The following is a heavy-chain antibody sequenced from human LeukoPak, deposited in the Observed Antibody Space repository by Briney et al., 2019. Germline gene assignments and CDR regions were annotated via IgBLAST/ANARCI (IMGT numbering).Heavy chain of an antibody. V-gene: IGHV3-74*01. CDR1: GFTFSNYW. CDR3: ERKILVPAKTFAY. Sequence: GGSVTLSCAASGFTFSNYWMHWVRQGPGRGRVGGSCINNDGSATFYEDSVKGRFTICRDNANNTLLVQIHTLRAEDRAVYYCERKILVPAKTFAYWGQGTLVTVSS. CDR2: INNDGSAT. J-gene: IGHJ4*02. D-gene: IGHD2-15*01.